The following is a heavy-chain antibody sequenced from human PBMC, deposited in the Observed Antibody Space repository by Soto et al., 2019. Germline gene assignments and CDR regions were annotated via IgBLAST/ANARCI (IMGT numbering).Heavy chain of an antibody. Sequence: TLYVSCLASGYTLISYSTLCVRQGHTQGLAWMGIITPSGGSTSYAQKFKGRVTMTRDTSTSTVYRELSSLRSEDTAVYYCAREYSSSSGYYYGMDVWGQGTRVT. CDR3: AREYSSSSGYYYGMDV. CDR2: ITPSGGST. CDR1: GYTLISYS. D-gene: IGHD6-6*01. J-gene: IGHJ6*02. V-gene: IGHV1-46*01.